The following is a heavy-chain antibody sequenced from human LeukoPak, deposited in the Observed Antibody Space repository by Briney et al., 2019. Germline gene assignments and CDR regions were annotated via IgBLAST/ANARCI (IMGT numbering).Heavy chain of an antibody. CDR1: GGSISSYY. Sequence: SETLSLTCTVSGGSISSYYWSWIRQPPGKGLEWIGYIYYSGSTNYNPSPKSRVPISVDTSKNQFSLKLSSVTAADTAVYYCARHKRYNDSSGYAFDIWGQGTMVTVSS. J-gene: IGHJ3*02. D-gene: IGHD3-22*01. V-gene: IGHV4-59*08. CDR2: IYYSGST. CDR3: ARHKRYNDSSGYAFDI.